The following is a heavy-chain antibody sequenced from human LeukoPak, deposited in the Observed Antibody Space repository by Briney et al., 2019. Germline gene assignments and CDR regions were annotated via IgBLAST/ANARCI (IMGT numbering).Heavy chain of an antibody. CDR1: GGSFSGYY. CDR3: AREYYSSSWQSAFDI. D-gene: IGHD6-13*01. CDR2: INHSGST. V-gene: IGHV4-34*01. J-gene: IGHJ3*02. Sequence: PSETLSLTCAVYGGSFSGYYWSWIRQPPGKGLEWIGEINHSGSTNYNPSLKSRVTISVDTSKNQFSLKLSSVTAADTAVYYCAREYYSSSWQSAFDIWGQGTMVTVSS.